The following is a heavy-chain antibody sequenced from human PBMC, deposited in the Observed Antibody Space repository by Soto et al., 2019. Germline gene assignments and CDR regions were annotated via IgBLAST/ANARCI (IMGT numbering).Heavy chain of an antibody. D-gene: IGHD2-2*01. Sequence: GGSLRLSCAASGFTVSSNYMSWVRQAPGKGLEWVSVIYSGGSTYYADSVKGRFTISRDNSKNTLYLQMNSLRAEDTAVYYCARDRRDCSSTSCYPLGYYYYYMDVWGKGTTVTVSS. CDR1: GFTVSSNY. CDR2: IYSGGST. V-gene: IGHV3-66*01. J-gene: IGHJ6*03. CDR3: ARDRRDCSSTSCYPLGYYYYYMDV.